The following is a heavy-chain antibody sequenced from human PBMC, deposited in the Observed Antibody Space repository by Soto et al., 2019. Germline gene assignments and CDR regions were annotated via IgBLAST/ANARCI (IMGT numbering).Heavy chain of an antibody. CDR1: GFTVSSSY. CDR2: IYSGGNT. CDR3: ARRVGFYWYFDL. Sequence: EVQLVESGGGLVQPGGSLRLSCAASGFTVSSSYLGWVRQAPGKGLEWVSAIYSGGNTYYADSVKGRFTISRDNSKDTLYLQMNSLRADDTAIYYCARRVGFYWYFDLWGRGTLVTVSS. V-gene: IGHV3-66*01. D-gene: IGHD1-26*01. J-gene: IGHJ2*01.